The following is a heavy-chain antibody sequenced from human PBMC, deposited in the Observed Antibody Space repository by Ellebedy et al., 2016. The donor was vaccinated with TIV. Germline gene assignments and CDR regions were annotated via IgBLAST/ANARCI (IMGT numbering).Heavy chain of an antibody. CDR2: ISVGASYV. CDR3: ATSRGYTARYFED. D-gene: IGHD5-12*01. J-gene: IGHJ4*02. V-gene: IGHV3-21*01. Sequence: GGSLRLXXAASGLSFSYYAMTWVRQAPGKGLEWVASISVGASYVYYADSVKGRFTISRDNAKNSVFLQMDSLRAEDTAVYYCATSRGYTARYFEDWGQGTLVTVSS. CDR1: GLSFSYYA.